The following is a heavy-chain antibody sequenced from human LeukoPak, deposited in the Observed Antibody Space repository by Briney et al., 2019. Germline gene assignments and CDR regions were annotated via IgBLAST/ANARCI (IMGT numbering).Heavy chain of an antibody. Sequence: PSETLSLTCTVSGGSISSSSYYWGWIPQPPGKGLEWIGSIYYSGSTYYNPSLKSRVTISVDTSKNQFSLKLSSVTAADTAVYYCARYRIAVAGTANWGQGTLVTVSS. D-gene: IGHD6-19*01. J-gene: IGHJ4*02. CDR2: IYYSGST. CDR1: GGSISSSSYY. V-gene: IGHV4-39*01. CDR3: ARYRIAVAGTAN.